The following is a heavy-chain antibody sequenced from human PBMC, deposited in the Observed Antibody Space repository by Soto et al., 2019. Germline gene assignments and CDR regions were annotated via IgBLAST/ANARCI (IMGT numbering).Heavy chain of an antibody. J-gene: IGHJ4*02. CDR2: ISGSGDST. CDR1: GFTFNNYA. V-gene: IGHV3-23*01. CDR3: ASRNYYDSSGYYYWYYFDF. D-gene: IGHD3-22*01. Sequence: EVQLLESGGGFVQPGGSLRLSCAASGFTFNNYAMSWVRQAPGKGLEWVSAISGSGDSTYYAESVKGRFTISRDNSKNTVYLKMSSLGAEDTAVYYCASRNYYDSSGYYYWYYFDFWGQGTLVTVSS.